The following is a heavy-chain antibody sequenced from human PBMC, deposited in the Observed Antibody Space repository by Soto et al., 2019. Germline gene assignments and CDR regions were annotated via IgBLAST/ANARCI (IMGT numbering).Heavy chain of an antibody. CDR1: GFTFSSYA. V-gene: IGHV3-30-3*01. CDR2: ISYDGSNK. D-gene: IGHD1-26*01. J-gene: IGHJ4*02. CDR3: ARDGEWELLTYYFDY. Sequence: PGGSLRLSCAASGFTFSSYAMHWVRQAPGKGLEWVAVISYDGSNKYYADSVKGRFTISRDNSKNTLYLQMNSLRAEDTAVYYCARDGEWELLTYYFDYWGQGTLVTVSS.